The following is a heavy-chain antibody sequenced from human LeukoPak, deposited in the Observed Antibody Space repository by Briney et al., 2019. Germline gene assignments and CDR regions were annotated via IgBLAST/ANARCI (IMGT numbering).Heavy chain of an antibody. CDR1: GFTFSSYS. CDR3: ARDRAVTLSPYYFDY. J-gene: IGHJ4*02. CDR2: ISSTSTYI. Sequence: GGSLSLFCAASGFTFSSYSMNWVRQAPGKGLEWVSSISSTSTYIYYADSVKGRFTISRDNAKNSLYLQMNSLRAEDTAVYYCARDRAVTLSPYYFDYWGQGTLVTVSS. V-gene: IGHV3-21*01. D-gene: IGHD4-11*01.